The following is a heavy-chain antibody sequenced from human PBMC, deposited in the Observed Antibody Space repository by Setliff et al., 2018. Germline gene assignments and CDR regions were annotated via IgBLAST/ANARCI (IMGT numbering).Heavy chain of an antibody. D-gene: IGHD3-22*01. Sequence: QSSETLSLTCTVSGASISANHYWGWIRQTPGKGLEWVAVTSYDGINKYYAESVQGRFTISRDNSKNTLYLQMNSLRAEDTAVYYCAGGPRWYDSSGYYFRTDNWGQGTLVTVSS. CDR3: AGGPRWYDSSGYYFRTDN. J-gene: IGHJ4*02. CDR1: GASISAN. V-gene: IGHV3-30*07. CDR2: TSYDGINK.